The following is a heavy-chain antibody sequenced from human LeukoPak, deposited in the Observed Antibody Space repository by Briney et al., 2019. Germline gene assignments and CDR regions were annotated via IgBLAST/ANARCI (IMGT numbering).Heavy chain of an antibody. Sequence: ASVKLYCKASGYTFTGYYMHWAQQAPGQGLESMAPINSNSGRTHYAHKFQGRDTMTRDTSISTAYVEPSTLSYNHPGADYGPYDLVVVAATPVWGQGTLVTVSS. D-gene: IGHD2-15*01. J-gene: IGHJ4*02. CDR2: INSNSGRT. V-gene: IGHV1-2*05. CDR3: PYDLVVVAATPV. CDR1: GYTFTGYY.